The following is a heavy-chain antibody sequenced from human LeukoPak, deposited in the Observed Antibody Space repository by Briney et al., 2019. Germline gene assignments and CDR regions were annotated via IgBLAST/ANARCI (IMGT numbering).Heavy chain of an antibody. CDR3: AKSLWGSDAFDI. V-gene: IGHV6-1*01. D-gene: IGHD7-27*01. J-gene: IGHJ3*02. CDR1: GDSVSSNSAA. Sequence: SQTLSLTCAISGDSVSSNSAAWNWIRQSPSRGLEWLGRTFYRSKWGNNFALSVKSRITINADTSKNQISLQLSSVTPEDTAVYYCAKSLWGSDAFDIWGQGTMVTVSS. CDR2: TFYRSKWGN.